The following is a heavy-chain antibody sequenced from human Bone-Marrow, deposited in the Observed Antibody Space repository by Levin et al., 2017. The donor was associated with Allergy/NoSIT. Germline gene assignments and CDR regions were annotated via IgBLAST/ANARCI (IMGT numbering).Heavy chain of an antibody. Sequence: GGSLRLSCEASGFTFSSYTMSWVRQAPGKGLEWVSSISTRSSYINYVDSVKGRFTISRDNAKNSLYLQMNTLSAEDTAVYYCASAGYCSGGSCYPIGPWGQGTLVTVSS. CDR2: ISTRSSYI. V-gene: IGHV3-21*01. CDR3: ASAGYCSGGSCYPIGP. J-gene: IGHJ5*02. D-gene: IGHD2-15*01. CDR1: GFTFSSYT.